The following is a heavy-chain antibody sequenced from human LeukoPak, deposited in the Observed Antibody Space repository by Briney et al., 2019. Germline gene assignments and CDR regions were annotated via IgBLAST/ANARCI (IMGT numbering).Heavy chain of an antibody. J-gene: IGHJ4*02. V-gene: IGHV4-39*01. D-gene: IGHD3-16*02. CDR3: ARHGRRITFGGVIGPFDN. CDR2: VYLSGST. Sequence: PSETLSLTCTVSGGSISSSYYFWGWIRQPPGKGLEWIGTVYLSGSTYDNASLQSRVTISVDMSKNQFSLKLSSVTAADTAVYYCARHGRRITFGGVIGPFDNWGQGTLVTVSS. CDR1: GGSISSSYYF.